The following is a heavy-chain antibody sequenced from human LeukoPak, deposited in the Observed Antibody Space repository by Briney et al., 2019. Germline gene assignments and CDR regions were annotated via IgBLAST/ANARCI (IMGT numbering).Heavy chain of an antibody. V-gene: IGHV1-18*01. CDR3: ARGASSSWPFDAFDI. CDR1: GYTVTSYG. J-gene: IGHJ3*02. CDR2: ISAYNGNT. D-gene: IGHD6-13*01. Sequence: VASVKVSCKASGYTVTSYGISWVRQAPGQGLEWMGWISAYNGNTNYAQKLQGRVTMTTDTSTSTAYMELRSLRSDDTAVYYCARGASSSWPFDAFDIWGQGTMVTVSS.